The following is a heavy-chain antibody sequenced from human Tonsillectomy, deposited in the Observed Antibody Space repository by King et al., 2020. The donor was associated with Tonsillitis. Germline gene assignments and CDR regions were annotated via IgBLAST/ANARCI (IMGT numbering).Heavy chain of an antibody. Sequence: VQLVESGGGLIQPGGSLRLSCAVSGFAVSSKYMTWIRQAPGKGLEWVSLLNSDGSTNSADSMKGRFTISRDNSKNTLYLQMNSLRAHDTAVYYCARLGIPGAFDIWGQGTLVTVSS. V-gene: IGHV3-53*01. D-gene: IGHD3-16*01. CDR1: GFAVSSKY. CDR2: LNSDGST. CDR3: ARLGIPGAFDI. J-gene: IGHJ3*02.